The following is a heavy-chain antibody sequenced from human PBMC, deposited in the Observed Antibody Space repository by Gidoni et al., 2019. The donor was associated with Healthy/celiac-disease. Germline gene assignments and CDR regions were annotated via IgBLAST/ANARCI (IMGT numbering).Heavy chain of an antibody. D-gene: IGHD5-18*01. J-gene: IGHJ6*02. CDR2: INPNSGGT. CDR1: GYTFTGYY. V-gene: IGHV1-2*02. CDR3: ARDIALRGYSYGNYYYGMDV. Sequence: QVQLVQSGAEVKKPGASVKVSCKASGYTFTGYYMHWVRQAPGQGLEWMGWINPNSGGTNYAQKFQGRVTMTRDTSISTAYMELSRLRSDDTAVYYCARDIALRGYSYGNYYYGMDVWGQGTTVTVSS.